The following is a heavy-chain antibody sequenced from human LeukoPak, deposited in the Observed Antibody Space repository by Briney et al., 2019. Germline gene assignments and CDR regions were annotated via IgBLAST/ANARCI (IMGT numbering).Heavy chain of an antibody. D-gene: IGHD3-10*01. V-gene: IGHV1-2*02. Sequence: ASVKVSCKASGYTFTGYYMHWVRQAPGQGLEWMGWINPNSGGTNYAQKFQGRVTMTRDTSISTAYMELSRLRSEDTAVYYCARSDYYGSGSYYNPYYFDYWGQGTLVTVSS. CDR3: ARSDYYGSGSYYNPYYFDY. CDR1: GYTFTGYY. CDR2: INPNSGGT. J-gene: IGHJ4*02.